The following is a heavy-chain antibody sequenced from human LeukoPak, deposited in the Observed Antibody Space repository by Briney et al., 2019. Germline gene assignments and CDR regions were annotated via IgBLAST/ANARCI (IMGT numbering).Heavy chain of an antibody. Sequence: GGSLRLSCAASGFTFSSYAMSWVRQAPGKGLEWVSSISSGSSYIYYADSVKGRFTISRDNAKNSLYLQMNSLRAEDTAVYYCARSGISGYYSFVAYWGQGTLVTVSS. D-gene: IGHD3-22*01. CDR1: GFTFSSYA. J-gene: IGHJ4*02. V-gene: IGHV3-21*01. CDR3: ARSGISGYYSFVAY. CDR2: ISSGSSYI.